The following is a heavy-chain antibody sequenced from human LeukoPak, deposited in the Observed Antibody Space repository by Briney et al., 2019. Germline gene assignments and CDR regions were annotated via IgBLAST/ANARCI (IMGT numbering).Heavy chain of an antibody. D-gene: IGHD3-10*01. CDR3: ARVGITMVRGANNWFDP. V-gene: IGHV1-69*06. J-gene: IGHJ5*02. Sequence: SVKASCKASGGTFSSYAISWVRQAPGQGLEWMGGIIPIFGTANYAQKFQGRVTITADKSTSTAYMELSSLRSEDTAVYYYARVGITMVRGANNWFDPWGQGTLVTVSS. CDR2: IIPIFGTA. CDR1: GGTFSSYA.